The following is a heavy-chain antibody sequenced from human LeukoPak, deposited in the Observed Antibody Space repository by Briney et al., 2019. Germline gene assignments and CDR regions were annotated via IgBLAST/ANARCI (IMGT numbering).Heavy chain of an antibody. Sequence: GASVKVSCKASGYTFTSYGISWVRQAPGQGLEWMGWMNPNSGNTGYAQKFQGRVTMTRNTSISTAYMELSSLRSEDTAVYYCASNGGNRLGGNAFDIWGQGTMVTVSS. CDR2: MNPNSGNT. J-gene: IGHJ3*02. V-gene: IGHV1-8*02. CDR3: ASNGGNRLGGNAFDI. CDR1: GYTFTSYG. D-gene: IGHD4-23*01.